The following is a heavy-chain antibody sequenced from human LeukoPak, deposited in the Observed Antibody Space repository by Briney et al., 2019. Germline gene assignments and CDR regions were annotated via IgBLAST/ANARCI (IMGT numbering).Heavy chain of an antibody. CDR2: ISGSGDGT. J-gene: IGHJ6*02. CDR3: AIHLGLTTGYYGMDV. Sequence: PGGSLRLSCAASGFTFSDYYMSWMRQAPGKGLEWVSAISGSGDGTYYADSVKGRFTISRDNSKNTLYLQMNSLRAEDTAVYYCAIHLGLTTGYYGMDVWGQGTTVTVSS. V-gene: IGHV3-23*01. CDR1: GFTFSDYY. D-gene: IGHD3-16*01.